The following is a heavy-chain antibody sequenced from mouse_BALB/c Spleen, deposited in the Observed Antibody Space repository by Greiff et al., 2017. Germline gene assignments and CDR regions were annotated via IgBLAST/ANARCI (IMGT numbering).Heavy chain of an antibody. V-gene: IGHV1-69*02. CDR3: TRTGNDGYSSTWFAY. CDR1: GYTFTSYW. Sequence: QVQLQQPGAELVRPGASVKLSCKASGYTFTSYWINWVKQRPGQGLEWIGNIYPSDSYTNYNQKFKDKATLTVDKSSSTAYMQLSSPTSEDSAVYYCTRTGNDGYSSTWFAYWGQGTLVTVSA. CDR2: IYPSDSYT. J-gene: IGHJ3*01. D-gene: IGHD2-3*01.